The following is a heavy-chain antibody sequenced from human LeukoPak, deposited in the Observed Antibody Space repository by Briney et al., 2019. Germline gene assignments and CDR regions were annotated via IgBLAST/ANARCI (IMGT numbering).Heavy chain of an antibody. CDR3: ARRTYSSGWSNYYGMDV. V-gene: IGHV4-59*12. Sequence: SETLSLTCTVSGGSISSYYWSWIRQPPGKGLEWIGYIYYSGSTNYNPSLKSRVTISVDTSKNQFSLKLSSVTAADTGVYYCARRTYSSGWSNYYGMDVWGQGTTVTVSS. D-gene: IGHD6-19*01. CDR2: IYYSGST. J-gene: IGHJ6*02. CDR1: GGSISSYY.